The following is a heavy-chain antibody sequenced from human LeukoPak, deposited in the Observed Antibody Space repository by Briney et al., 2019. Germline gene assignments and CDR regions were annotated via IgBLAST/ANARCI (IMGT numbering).Heavy chain of an antibody. CDR1: GFTFGDYA. CDR2: IRSKAYGGTT. V-gene: IGHV3-49*04. D-gene: IGHD3-22*01. J-gene: IGHJ4*02. Sequence: PGGSLRLSCTASGFTFGDYAMTWVRQAPGKGLEWVGFIRSKAYGGTTEYAASVKGRFTISRDDSKSIAYLQMNSPKTEDTAVYYCASDLDYYDTSVFDYWGQGTLVTVSS. CDR3: ASDLDYYDTSVFDY.